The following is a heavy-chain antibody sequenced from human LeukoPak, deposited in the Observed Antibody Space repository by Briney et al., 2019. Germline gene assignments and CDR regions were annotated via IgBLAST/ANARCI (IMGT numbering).Heavy chain of an antibody. J-gene: IGHJ6*02. V-gene: IGHV3-23*01. CDR3: VRGRRFGVYYVYYYGMDV. CDR1: GFTFSSYA. CDR2: ISGSGGST. Sequence: PGGSLRLSCAASGFTFSSYAMSWVRQAPGKGLEWVSAISGSGGSTYYADSVKGRFTISRDNSKNTLYLQMNSLRAEDTAVYYCVRGRRFGVYYVYYYGMDVCGQGTTVTVSS. D-gene: IGHD3-10*01.